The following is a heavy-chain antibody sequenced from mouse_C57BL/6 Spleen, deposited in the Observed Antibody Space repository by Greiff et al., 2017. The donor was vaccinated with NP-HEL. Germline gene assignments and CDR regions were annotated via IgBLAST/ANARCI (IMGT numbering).Heavy chain of an antibody. V-gene: IGHV1-26*01. CDR1: GYTFTDYY. J-gene: IGHJ4*01. CDR3: ARVPIYYGTTYAMDY. Sequence: EVQLQQSGPELVKPGASVKISCKASGYTFTDYYMNWVKQSHGKSLEWIGDINPNNGGTSYNQKFKGKATLTVDKSSSTAYMELRSLTSEDSAVYYCARVPIYYGTTYAMDYWGQGTSVTVSS. D-gene: IGHD1-1*01. CDR2: INPNNGGT.